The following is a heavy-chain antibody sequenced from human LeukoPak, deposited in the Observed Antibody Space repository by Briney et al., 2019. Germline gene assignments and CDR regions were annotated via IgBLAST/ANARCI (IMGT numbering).Heavy chain of an antibody. V-gene: IGHV3-11*04. J-gene: IGHJ5*02. CDR3: ARAPVVIKSRWWFDP. Sequence: KPGGSLRLSCAPSVFTLSDFDVNGAREARERGRECGSYISGRVGGIYYAHSVTGRFTISRDNAKNSMYLQMNNLRAEDTAVYHCARAPVVIKSRWWFDPWGQGTLVIVSS. CDR1: VFTLSDFD. D-gene: IGHD3-22*01. CDR2: ISGRVGGI.